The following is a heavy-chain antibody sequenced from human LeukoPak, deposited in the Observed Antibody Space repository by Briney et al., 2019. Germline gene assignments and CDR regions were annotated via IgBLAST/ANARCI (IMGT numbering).Heavy chain of an antibody. V-gene: IGHV4-30-4*02. CDR3: AREYSHLRSGGDAFDI. D-gene: IGHD5-12*01. J-gene: IGHJ3*02. CDR1: GGSISSGDYY. CDR2: IYYSGST. Sequence: PSETLSLTCTVSGGSISSGDYYWSWIRQPPGKGLEWIGYIYYSGSTYYNPSLKSRVTISVDTSKNQFSLKLSSVTAAGTAVYYCAREYSHLRSGGDAFDIWGQGTMVTVSS.